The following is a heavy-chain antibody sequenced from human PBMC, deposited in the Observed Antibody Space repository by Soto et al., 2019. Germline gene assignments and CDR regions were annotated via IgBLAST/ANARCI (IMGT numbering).Heavy chain of an antibody. V-gene: IGHV4-59*01. CDR2: IYYCGST. D-gene: IGHD6-13*01. J-gene: IGHJ5*02. CDR3: ARGQLGSYNWFDP. Sequence: SETLSLTCTVSGGSISSYYWSWIRPPAVMGLEWIGYIYYCGSTNYNPSLKSRVTISVDTSKNQFSLKLSSVTAADTAVYYCARGQLGSYNWFDPWGQGTLVTVSS. CDR1: GGSISSYY.